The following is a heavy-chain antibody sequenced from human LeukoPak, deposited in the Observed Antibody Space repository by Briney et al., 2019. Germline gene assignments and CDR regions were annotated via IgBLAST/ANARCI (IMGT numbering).Heavy chain of an antibody. D-gene: IGHD1-7*01. CDR1: GGSISSVNYY. V-gene: IGHV4-61*02. Sequence: MSSETLSLTCTVSGGSISSVNYYWSWIRQPAGKGLEWLGRIYPSGNTIYNPSLKSRVIISIDTSKNQFSLKLSSVTAADTAVYYCASLELQWGQGTLVTVSS. CDR3: ASLELQ. J-gene: IGHJ4*02. CDR2: IYPSGNT.